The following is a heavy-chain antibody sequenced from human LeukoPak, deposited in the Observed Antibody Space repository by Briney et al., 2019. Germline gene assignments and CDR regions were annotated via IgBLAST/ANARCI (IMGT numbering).Heavy chain of an antibody. V-gene: IGHV3-23*01. CDR2: ISGSGST. D-gene: IGHD6-13*01. CDR1: GFTFSSYA. J-gene: IGHJ4*02. CDR3: AKQYSSSWHYFDY. Sequence: GGSLRLSCAASGFTFSSYAMSWVRQAPGKGLEWVSAISGSGSTYYADSVKGRFTISRDNSKSTLYLQMNSLRAEDTAVYHCAKQYSSSWHYFDYWGQGTLVTVSS.